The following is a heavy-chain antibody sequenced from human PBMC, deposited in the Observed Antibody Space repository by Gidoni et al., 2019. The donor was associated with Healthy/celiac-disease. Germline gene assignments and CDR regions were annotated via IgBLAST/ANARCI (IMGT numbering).Heavy chain of an antibody. Sequence: QVQLVQSGAEVKKPGASVKVSCKASGYTFTSYGISWVRQAPGQGLEWMGWISAYNGNTNYAQEVQGRVTMTTDTSTSKAYMGLRSLRSDDTAVYYCARDLYYYDSSGAFDIWGQGKMVTVFS. CDR1: GYTFTSYG. D-gene: IGHD3-22*01. V-gene: IGHV1-18*01. CDR2: ISAYNGNT. CDR3: ARDLYYYDSSGAFDI. J-gene: IGHJ3*02.